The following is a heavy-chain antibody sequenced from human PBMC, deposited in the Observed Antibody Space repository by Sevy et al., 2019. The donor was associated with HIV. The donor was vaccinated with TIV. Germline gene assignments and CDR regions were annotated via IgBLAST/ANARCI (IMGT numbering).Heavy chain of an antibody. V-gene: IGHV3-53*01. CDR2: IYSGGGT. CDR1: GFTFSTYW. D-gene: IGHD6-19*01. Sequence: GGSLRLSCAASGFTFSTYWMSWVRQAPGKGLEWVSLIYSGGGTYYADSVKGRFTISRDNSKNTLYLQMNSLRAEDTAVYYCARVGSSGWFRYYGMDVWGQGTTVTVSS. J-gene: IGHJ6*02. CDR3: ARVGSSGWFRYYGMDV.